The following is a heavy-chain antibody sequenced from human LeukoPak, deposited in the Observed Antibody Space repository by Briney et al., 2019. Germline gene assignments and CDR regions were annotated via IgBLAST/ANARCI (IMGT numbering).Heavy chain of an antibody. CDR1: GFTFSSYW. D-gene: IGHD1-26*01. V-gene: IGHV3-74*01. Sequence: GGSLRLSCEASGFTFSSYWMHWVRQVPGKGLVWVPRINSDGSSTSYADSVKGRFTISRDDSKNTLYLQMNSLRADDTAVYYCAKDLGRYRNNFFDYWGQGNLVTVSS. CDR3: AKDLGRYRNNFFDY. CDR2: INSDGSST. J-gene: IGHJ4*02.